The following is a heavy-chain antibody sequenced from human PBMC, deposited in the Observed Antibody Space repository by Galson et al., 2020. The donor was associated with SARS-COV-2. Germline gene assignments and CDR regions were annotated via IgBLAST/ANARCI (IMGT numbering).Heavy chain of an antibody. D-gene: IGHD6-13*01. CDR3: AGRVAGAGSLHI. Sequence: SQTLSPTCAISGDSVSSNSAAWNWIRQSPSRGLEWLGRTYYRSQCSTDYAVSVKSRITINPDTSKNQFSLQLNSVTPEDTAIYYCAGRVAGAGSLHIWGQGTMVIVSS. J-gene: IGHJ3*02. V-gene: IGHV6-1*01. CDR2: TYYRSQCST. CDR1: GDSVSSNSAA.